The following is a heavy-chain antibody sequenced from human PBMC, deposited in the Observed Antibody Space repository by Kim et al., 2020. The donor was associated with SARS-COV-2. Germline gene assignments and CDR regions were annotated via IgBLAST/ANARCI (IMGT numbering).Heavy chain of an antibody. V-gene: IGHV2-70*01. Sequence: YSTSLRTRLTSSKDTSKNQVVLTMTNMDPVDTATYYCARSGSTEAYGMDVWGQGTTVTVSS. J-gene: IGHJ6*02. D-gene: IGHD3-10*01. CDR3: ARSGSTEAYGMDV.